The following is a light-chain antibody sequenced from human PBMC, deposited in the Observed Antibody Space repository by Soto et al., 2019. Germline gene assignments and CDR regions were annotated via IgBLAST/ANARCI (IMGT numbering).Light chain of an antibody. CDR1: QDISSW. Sequence: DIQMTQSPSSVSASVGDRVTITCRASQDISSWLSWYQQKPGKAPNLLIYAASNLQTGVPSRFSGSGSATEFTLTISSLQPEDFATYYCQQANHFPPTFGPGTKVDIK. CDR3: QQANHFPPT. J-gene: IGKJ3*01. CDR2: AAS. V-gene: IGKV1D-12*01.